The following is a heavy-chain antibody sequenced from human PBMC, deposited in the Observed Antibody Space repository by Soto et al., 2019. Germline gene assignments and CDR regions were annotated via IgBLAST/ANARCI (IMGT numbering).Heavy chain of an antibody. CDR2: IIPIFGTA. D-gene: IGHD3-16*01. CDR3: AREGGRNYDYVWGSSYGMDV. V-gene: IGHV1-69*01. Sequence: QVQLVQSGAEVKKPGSSVKVSCKASGGTFSSYAISWVRQAPGQGLEWKGGIIPIFGTANYAQKFQGRVTITADESTSTAYMELSSLRSEDTAVYYCAREGGRNYDYVWGSSYGMDVWGQGTTVTVSS. J-gene: IGHJ6*02. CDR1: GGTFSSYA.